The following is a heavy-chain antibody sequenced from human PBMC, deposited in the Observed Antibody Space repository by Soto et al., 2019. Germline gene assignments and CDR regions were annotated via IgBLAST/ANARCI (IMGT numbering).Heavy chain of an antibody. Sequence: PGESLKISCKGSGYSFTSYWISWVRQMPGKGLEWMGRIDPSDSYTNYSPSFQGKVTISADKSLSTAYLQWISLKASDTAMYYCARLPAGYYCDSSGYYTDYWGQGTLVTVSS. CDR2: IDPSDSYT. CDR3: ARLPAGYYCDSSGYYTDY. CDR1: GYSFTSYW. V-gene: IGHV5-10-1*04. J-gene: IGHJ4*02. D-gene: IGHD3-22*01.